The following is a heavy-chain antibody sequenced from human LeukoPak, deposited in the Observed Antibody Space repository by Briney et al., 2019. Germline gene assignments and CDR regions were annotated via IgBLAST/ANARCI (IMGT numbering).Heavy chain of an antibody. D-gene: IGHD3-10*01. CDR1: GASISTSNYY. J-gene: IGHJ2*01. Sequence: SETLCLTCTVSGASISTSNYYWGWIRQPPGKGLEWIGSFYYSGSTFYNPSLKSRVTISVDTSKNQFSLKLSSVTAADTALYYCAKLDYSSESNYNWYFDLWGRGTLVTVSS. CDR2: FYYSGST. CDR3: AKLDYSSESNYNWYFDL. V-gene: IGHV4-39*01.